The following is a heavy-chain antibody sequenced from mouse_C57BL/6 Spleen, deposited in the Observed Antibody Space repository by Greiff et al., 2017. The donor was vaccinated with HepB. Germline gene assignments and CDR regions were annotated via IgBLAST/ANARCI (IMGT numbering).Heavy chain of an antibody. CDR3: ARSVYYYGSY. CDR2: IHPNSGST. V-gene: IGHV1-64*01. D-gene: IGHD1-1*01. J-gene: IGHJ2*01. CDR1: GYTFTSYW. Sequence: VQLQQPGAELVKPGASVKLSCKASGYTFTSYWMHWVKQRPGQGLEWIGMIHPNSGSTNYNEKFKSKATLTVDKSSSPAYMQLSSLTSEDSAVYYCARSVYYYGSYWGQGTTLTVSS.